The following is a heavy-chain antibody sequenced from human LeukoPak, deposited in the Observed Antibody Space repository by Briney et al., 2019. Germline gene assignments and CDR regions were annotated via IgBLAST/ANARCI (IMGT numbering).Heavy chain of an antibody. CDR3: ARNLPAADY. Sequence: TGGSLRLSCAASGFTVSSNYMSWVRQAPGKGLEWVSVIYSGGSTYYADSVKGRFTISRDNAKNSLYLQMNSLRAEDTAVYYCARNLPAADYWGQGTLVTVSS. J-gene: IGHJ4*02. D-gene: IGHD2-2*01. V-gene: IGHV3-66*01. CDR1: GFTVSSNY. CDR2: IYSGGST.